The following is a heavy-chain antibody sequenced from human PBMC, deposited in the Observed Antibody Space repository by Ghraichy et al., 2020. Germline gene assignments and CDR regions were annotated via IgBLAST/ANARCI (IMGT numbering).Heavy chain of an antibody. Sequence: SETLSLTCTVSGGSISSYYWSWIRQPPGKGLEWIGYIYYSGSTNYNPSLKSRVTISVDTSKNQFSLKLSSVTAADTAVYYCASSQYYDFWSGQIWVDAFDIWGQGTMVTVSS. V-gene: IGHV4-59*01. J-gene: IGHJ3*02. D-gene: IGHD3-3*01. CDR2: IYYSGST. CDR1: GGSISSYY. CDR3: ASSQYYDFWSGQIWVDAFDI.